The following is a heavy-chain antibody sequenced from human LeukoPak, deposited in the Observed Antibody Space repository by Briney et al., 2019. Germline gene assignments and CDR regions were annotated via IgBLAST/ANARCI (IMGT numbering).Heavy chain of an antibody. CDR1: GDSITSGGYY. Sequence: SETLSLTCTVSGDSITSGGYYWSWVRQPPGKGLEWIGYIYHSGSTYYNPSLKSRVTISIDRSKNQFSLKLSSVTAADTAVYYCARQLYYYDSSGYDGVRNWFDPWGQGTLVTVSS. J-gene: IGHJ5*02. D-gene: IGHD3-22*01. CDR3: ARQLYYYDSSGYDGVRNWFDP. CDR2: IYHSGST. V-gene: IGHV4-30-2*01.